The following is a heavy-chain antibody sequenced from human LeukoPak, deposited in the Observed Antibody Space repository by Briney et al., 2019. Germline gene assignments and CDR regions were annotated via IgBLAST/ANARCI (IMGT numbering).Heavy chain of an antibody. Sequence: GGSLRLSCAASGFTFSNYAMSWVRQAPGKGLEWVSFTDTSGRYVYYGDSVKGRFTISRDNAKNLLFLQMNGLRAEDTALYYCARGRSITLLRGVAMSDGFDIWGQGAMVAVSS. D-gene: IGHD3-10*01. J-gene: IGHJ3*02. CDR1: GFTFSNYA. V-gene: IGHV3-21*06. CDR2: TDTSGRYV. CDR3: ARGRSITLLRGVAMSDGFDI.